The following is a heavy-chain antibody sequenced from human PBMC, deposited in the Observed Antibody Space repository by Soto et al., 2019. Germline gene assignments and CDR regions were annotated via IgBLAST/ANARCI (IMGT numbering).Heavy chain of an antibody. CDR3: VRDGSKNLRDCFDP. CDR2: VYATGTS. D-gene: IGHD4-17*01. J-gene: IGHJ5*02. Sequence: SETLSLTCSVSGGSMGKFYWSWIRKTAGKGLEWMGRVYATGTSDYNPSLRSRIAMSVDISKKTFSLRLRSVTAADTGVYYCVRDGSKNLRDCFDPWGQGILVTVSS. V-gene: IGHV4-4*07. CDR1: GGSMGKFY.